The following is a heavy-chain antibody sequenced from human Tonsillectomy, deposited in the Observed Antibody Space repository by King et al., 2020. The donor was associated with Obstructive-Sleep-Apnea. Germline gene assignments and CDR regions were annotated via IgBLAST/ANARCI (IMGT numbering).Heavy chain of an antibody. CDR3: AKGWGNYFDY. CDR2: IRYDGSHK. CDR1: GFTFINYG. J-gene: IGHJ4*02. Sequence: VQLVESGGGVVQPGGSLRLSCAASGFTFINYGMHWVRQAPGKGLEWVAFIRYDGSHKYYADSVKGRFTISRDNAKNTLDLQMNSLRAEDAVMYYCAKGWGNYFDYWGQGTLVTVSS. V-gene: IGHV3-30*02. D-gene: IGHD7-27*01.